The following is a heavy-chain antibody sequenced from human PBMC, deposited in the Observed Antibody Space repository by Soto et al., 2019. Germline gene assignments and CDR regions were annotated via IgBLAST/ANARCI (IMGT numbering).Heavy chain of an antibody. D-gene: IGHD4-17*01. CDR1: GYTFTSYY. Sequence: ASVKVSCKASGYTFTSYYMHWVRQAPGQGLEWMGIINPSGGSTSYAKKFQGRVTMTRDTSTRTVYMEMRRLRYEDKAVYYCARDTAIVRWDTSSVTPEDFDIWGQGTMVTVSS. CDR2: INPSGGST. J-gene: IGHJ3*02. V-gene: IGHV1-46*01. CDR3: ARDTAIVRWDTSSVTPEDFDI.